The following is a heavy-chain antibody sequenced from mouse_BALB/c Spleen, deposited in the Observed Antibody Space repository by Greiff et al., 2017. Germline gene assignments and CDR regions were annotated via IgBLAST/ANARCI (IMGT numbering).Heavy chain of an antibody. V-gene: IGHV5-9-4*01. Sequence: EVKLVESGGGLVKPGGSLKLSCAASGFTFSSYAMSWVRQSPEKRLEWVAEISSGGSYTYYPDTVTGRFTISRDNAKNTLYLEMSSLRSEDTAMYYCARGEIYGNCVWFAYWGQGTLVTVSA. CDR1: GFTFSSYA. D-gene: IGHD2-1*01. J-gene: IGHJ3*01. CDR2: ISSGGSYT. CDR3: ARGEIYGNCVWFAY.